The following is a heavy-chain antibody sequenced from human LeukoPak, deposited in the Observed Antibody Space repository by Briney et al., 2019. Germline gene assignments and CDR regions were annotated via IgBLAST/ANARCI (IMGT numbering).Heavy chain of an antibody. D-gene: IGHD5/OR15-5a*01. CDR1: GGSISSYY. CDR3: ARFPSTSGHFDY. V-gene: IGHV4-59*01. J-gene: IGHJ4*02. Sequence: SETLSLTCTVSGGSISSYYWSWIRQPPGKGLEWIGYIYYSGSTNYNPSLTSRVTISVDTSKNQFSLKLSSVTAADTAVYYCARFPSTSGHFDYWGQGTLVTVSS. CDR2: IYYSGST.